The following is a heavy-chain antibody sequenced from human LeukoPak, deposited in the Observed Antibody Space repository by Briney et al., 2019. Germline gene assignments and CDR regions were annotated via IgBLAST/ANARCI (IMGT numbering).Heavy chain of an antibody. J-gene: IGHJ5*02. CDR2: ILGSGSAT. D-gene: IGHD4-17*01. V-gene: IGHV3-23*01. CDR3: AKARYDYGDPVGWFDP. Sequence: GGSLRLSCAASGFTFSTYAMSWFRQAPGKGLEWVSSILGSGSATYADSVKGRFTTSRDNSQNTLYLQMHTLRAEDTAIYYCAKARYDYGDPVGWFDPWGQGTLVTVSS. CDR1: GFTFSTYA.